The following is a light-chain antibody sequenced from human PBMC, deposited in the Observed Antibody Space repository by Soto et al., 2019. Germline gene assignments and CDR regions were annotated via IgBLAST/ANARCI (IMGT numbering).Light chain of an antibody. CDR3: QQRTNWPWT. CDR2: GAS. Sequence: IVMTQSPSTLSVSPGEGVTLSCRASQSVRSHLAWYQQKPGQPPRLLIYGASNRATGIPARFSGSGSGTDFTLTISSLEPEDFAVYYCQQRTNWPWTFGQRTKVDIK. J-gene: IGKJ1*01. CDR1: QSVRSH. V-gene: IGKV3-11*01.